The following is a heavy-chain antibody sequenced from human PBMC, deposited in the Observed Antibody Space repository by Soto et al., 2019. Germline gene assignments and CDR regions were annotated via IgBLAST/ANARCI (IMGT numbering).Heavy chain of an antibody. CDR2: IIPIFGTA. V-gene: IGHV1-69*13. Sequence: SVKVSCKASGGTFSSYAISWVRQAPGQGLEWMGGIIPIFGTANYAQKFQGRVTITADESTSTAYMELSSLRSEDTAVYYCARAGVGATRHDAFDIWGQGTMVTVSS. J-gene: IGHJ3*02. D-gene: IGHD1-26*01. CDR3: ARAGVGATRHDAFDI. CDR1: GGTFSSYA.